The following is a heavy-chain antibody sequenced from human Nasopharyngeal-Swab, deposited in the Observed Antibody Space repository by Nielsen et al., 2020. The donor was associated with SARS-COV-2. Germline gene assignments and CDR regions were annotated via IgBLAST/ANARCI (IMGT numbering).Heavy chain of an antibody. CDR3: ARGSTVSSYYHYMDV. J-gene: IGHJ6*03. CDR2: FYSGGTT. D-gene: IGHD2-2*01. CDR1: GFTVSSNY. Sequence: GESLKISCAASGFTVSSNYMHWVRQAPGEGLEWVSAFYSGGTTYYADSVKGRVTISRDNSNNTVYLQMNSLRAGDTAVYYCARGSTVSSYYHYMDVWGKGTTVTVSS. V-gene: IGHV3-66*01.